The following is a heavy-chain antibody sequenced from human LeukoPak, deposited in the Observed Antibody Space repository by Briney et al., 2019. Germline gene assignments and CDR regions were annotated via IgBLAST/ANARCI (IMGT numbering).Heavy chain of an antibody. J-gene: IGHJ4*02. Sequence: SETLSLTCTVSGDSISSNHYYWGWIRQSPGTGLEYIGSIFYSGSTYYNPSLNSRVTISADTSKNQFSLNLTSVTAADTAVYYCARSPIFGVIILYFDYWGQGALVTVSA. CDR3: ARSPIFGVIILYFDY. D-gene: IGHD3-3*01. V-gene: IGHV4-39*07. CDR2: IFYSGST. CDR1: GDSISSNHYY.